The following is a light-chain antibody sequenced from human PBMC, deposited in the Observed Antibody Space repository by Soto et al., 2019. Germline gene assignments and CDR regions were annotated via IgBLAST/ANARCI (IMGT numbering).Light chain of an antibody. Sequence: EILLTHSPATLSLSLRERATLSCRASQSVNGYLAWYQQKPGQAPRLLIYGTSNRATGIPARFSGSGSGTDFTLTISSLEPEDFAVYYCQQRSNWPVTFGQGTRLEIK. J-gene: IGKJ5*01. V-gene: IGKV3-11*01. CDR1: QSVNGY. CDR3: QQRSNWPVT. CDR2: GTS.